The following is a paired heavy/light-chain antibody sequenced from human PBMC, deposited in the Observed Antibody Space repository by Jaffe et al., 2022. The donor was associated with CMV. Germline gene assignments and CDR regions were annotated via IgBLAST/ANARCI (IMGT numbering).Light chain of an antibody. V-gene: IGKV3-15*01. CDR1: QSVSSN. CDR2: GAS. CDR3: QEYNNWPRYT. Sequence: EIVMTQSPATLSVSPGERATLSCRASQSVSSNLAWYQHKPGQAPRVLIYGASTRATGIPDRFGGSGSGTEFTLTISSLQSEDIAVYYCQEYNNWPRYTFGQGTKLEIK. J-gene: IGKJ2*01.
Heavy chain of an antibody. D-gene: IGHD6-19*01. J-gene: IGHJ4*02. CDR3: ARDLGQWQARGYFDY. V-gene: IGHV3-23*04. Sequence: EVQLVESGGDLIQPGGSLKVSCAVSGFTFHTYAMSWVRQAPGKGLEWVSGISGSGGTIKYADSVKGRFTISRDNSKNILYLRMNNLRAEDTAMYFCARDLGQWQARGYFDYWGQGTLVTVSS. CDR1: GFTFHTYA. CDR2: ISGSGGTI.